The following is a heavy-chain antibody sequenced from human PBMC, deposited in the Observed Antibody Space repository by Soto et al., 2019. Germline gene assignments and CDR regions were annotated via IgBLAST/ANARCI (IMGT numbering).Heavy chain of an antibody. Sequence: QVQLQESGPGLVKPSGTLSLTCAVSGGSISTSNWWSWVRQPPGKGLEWIVEVYHSGSTNYNPSFKSRVAMSVDKSKNQFSLKLNSVTAADTALYYCARTSISGTRFDYWGQGSLVTVSS. J-gene: IGHJ4*02. CDR3: ARTSISGTRFDY. V-gene: IGHV4-4*02. CDR2: VYHSGST. CDR1: GGSISTSNW. D-gene: IGHD1-20*01.